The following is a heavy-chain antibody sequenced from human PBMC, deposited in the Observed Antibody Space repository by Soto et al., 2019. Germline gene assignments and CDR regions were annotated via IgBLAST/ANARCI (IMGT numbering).Heavy chain of an antibody. CDR3: ARKYCSGGSCYENWFDP. Sequence: PSETLSLTCTVSGGSISTYYWSWIRQPPGKGLEWIGYIYYSGSTNYNPSLKSRVTISVDTSKNQFSLKLSSVTAADTAVYYCARKYCSGGSCYENWFDPWGQGTLVTVS. V-gene: IGHV4-59*08. CDR2: IYYSGST. J-gene: IGHJ5*02. CDR1: GGSISTYY. D-gene: IGHD2-15*01.